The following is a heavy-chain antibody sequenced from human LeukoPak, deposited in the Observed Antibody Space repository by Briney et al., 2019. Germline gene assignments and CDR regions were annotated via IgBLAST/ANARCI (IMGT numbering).Heavy chain of an antibody. CDR1: GGSITSYY. CDR3: ARDRGRATWFDP. D-gene: IGHD3-10*01. Sequence: SETLSLTCTVSGGSITSYYWHWIRQPPGKGLEWIGYIYYSGSTNYNPSLKSRVTISVDTSRKQFSLKLHSVSAADTAVCYCARDRGRATWFDPWGQGTVVTVSS. CDR2: IYYSGST. V-gene: IGHV4-59*01. J-gene: IGHJ5*02.